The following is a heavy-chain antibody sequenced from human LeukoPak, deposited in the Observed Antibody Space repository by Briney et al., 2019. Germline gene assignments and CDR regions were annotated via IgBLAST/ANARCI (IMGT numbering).Heavy chain of an antibody. CDR1: GFTVSSNY. V-gene: IGHV3-66*01. J-gene: IGHJ1*01. CDR3: ARDSHGSGPYGGYFQH. D-gene: IGHD3-10*01. CDR2: IYSGGST. Sequence: GGSLRLSCAASGFTVSSNYMSWVRQAPGKGLEWVSVIYSGGSTYYADSVKGRFTISRDKSKNTLYLQMNSLRAEDTAVYYCARDSHGSGPYGGYFQHWGQGTLVTVSS.